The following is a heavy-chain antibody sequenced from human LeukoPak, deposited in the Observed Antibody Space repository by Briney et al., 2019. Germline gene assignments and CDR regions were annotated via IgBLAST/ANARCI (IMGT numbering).Heavy chain of an antibody. CDR2: IDHGGRT. J-gene: IGHJ4*02. CDR3: ARGGTYSDFWLTDY. Sequence: ASETLSLTCAGYSGYFSGHYDSWIRQSPGKGLEWIGEIDHGGRTNYNPALKSRVTISIDTSKNQLSLKLRYVPSAGRAVYYCARGGTYSDFWLTDYWGQGTLVTVSS. CDR1: SGYFSGHY. V-gene: IGHV4-34*01. D-gene: IGHD1-14*01.